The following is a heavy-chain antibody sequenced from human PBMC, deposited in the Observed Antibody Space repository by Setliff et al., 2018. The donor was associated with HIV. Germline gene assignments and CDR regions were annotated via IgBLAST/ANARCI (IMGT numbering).Heavy chain of an antibody. D-gene: IGHD6-13*01. CDR2: ISSSSSYI. CDR3: ASLQDAIAAGGMDY. Sequence: GGSLRLSCAASGFTFSSDAMNWVRQAPGRGLEWVSVISSSSSYINYADSVQGRFTITRDNAKSSLSLQMNSLRAEDTAVYFCASLQDAIAAGGMDYWGQGALVTVSS. CDR1: GFTFSSDA. J-gene: IGHJ4*02. V-gene: IGHV3-21*01.